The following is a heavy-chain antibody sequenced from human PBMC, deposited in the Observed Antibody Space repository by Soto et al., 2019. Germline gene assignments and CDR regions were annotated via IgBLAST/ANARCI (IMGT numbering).Heavy chain of an antibody. J-gene: IGHJ3*02. V-gene: IGHV4-31*03. CDR3: ARDESATDAFDI. D-gene: IGHD5-12*01. CDR1: GGSISSGGYY. Sequence: QVQLQESGPGLVKPSQTLSLTCTVSGGSISSGGYYWSWIRQNPGKGLEWIGYIYYSGTTNYNPSLKNRLTISVDTSKNQFSLKLNSMTAADTAVYYCARDESATDAFDIWGQGTMVTVSS. CDR2: IYYSGTT.